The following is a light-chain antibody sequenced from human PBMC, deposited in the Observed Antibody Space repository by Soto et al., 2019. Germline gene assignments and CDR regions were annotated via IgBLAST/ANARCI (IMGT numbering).Light chain of an antibody. CDR1: QSVDSKY. Sequence: EIVLTQSPGILSLSPGERATLSCRASQSVDSKYLAWYQQKPGQAPRILIFAASSRATGIPDRFSGSGSGTDFTLTISCLQSEDFATYYCQQYYSYPRTFGQGTKVDIK. J-gene: IGKJ1*01. CDR3: QQYYSYPRT. CDR2: AAS. V-gene: IGKV3-20*01.